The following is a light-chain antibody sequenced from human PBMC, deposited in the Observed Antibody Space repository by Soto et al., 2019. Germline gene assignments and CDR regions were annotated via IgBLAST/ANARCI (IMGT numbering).Light chain of an antibody. Sequence: IVLTQSPATLSLSPGERATLSCRASQSVSGYLAWYQQKPGQAPRLLIYGASSRATGIPDRFSGSGSGTDFTLTISRLEPEDFAVYYCQQYGSSPQTFGQGTKVDIK. CDR2: GAS. J-gene: IGKJ1*01. V-gene: IGKV3-20*01. CDR1: QSVSGY. CDR3: QQYGSSPQT.